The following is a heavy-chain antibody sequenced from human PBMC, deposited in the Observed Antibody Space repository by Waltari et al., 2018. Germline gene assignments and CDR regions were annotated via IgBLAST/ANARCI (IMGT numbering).Heavy chain of an antibody. D-gene: IGHD2-21*01. V-gene: IGHV4-38-2*01. CDR3: ARHEGCGGTTCYETGFYQH. Sequence: QVQLQESGPGLVTPWETLSLNCPVSGYSISTGYYRPWFRQPPGKGLEWLGIIYHSGIVYYNPSLKSRVTISIDTSKNQFSLMLTSVTAADTAVYYCARHEGCGGTTCYETGFYQHWGQGTLVTVTS. CDR2: IYHSGIV. J-gene: IGHJ1*01. CDR1: GYSISTGYY.